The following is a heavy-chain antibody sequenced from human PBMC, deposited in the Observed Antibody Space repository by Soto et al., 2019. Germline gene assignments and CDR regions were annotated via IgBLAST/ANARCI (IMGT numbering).Heavy chain of an antibody. CDR2: ISSSSMYI. CDR1: GFTFISYS. CDR3: ARDYYGDYIFDS. J-gene: IGHJ4*02. V-gene: IGHV3-21*01. Sequence: PGGSLRLSCAASGFTFISYSMNWVRQAPGKGLEWVSSISSSSMYIYYADSVKGRFTVSRDNAKNSLYLQMNDLRAEDTAVYYCARDYYGDYIFDSWGQGTLVTVSS. D-gene: IGHD4-17*01.